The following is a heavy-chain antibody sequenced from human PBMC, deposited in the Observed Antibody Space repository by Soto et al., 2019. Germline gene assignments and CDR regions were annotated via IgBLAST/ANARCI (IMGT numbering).Heavy chain of an antibody. CDR3: ASGQQLVRNY. V-gene: IGHV4-59*12. CDR2: IYHSGST. CDR1: GASINSYY. J-gene: IGHJ4*02. Sequence: SETLSLTCAVSGASINSYYWNWIRQPPGKGLEWIGYIYHSGSTYYNPSLKSRVTISVDRSKNQFSLKLSSVTAADTAVYYCASGQQLVRNYWGQGTLVTVSS. D-gene: IGHD6-13*01.